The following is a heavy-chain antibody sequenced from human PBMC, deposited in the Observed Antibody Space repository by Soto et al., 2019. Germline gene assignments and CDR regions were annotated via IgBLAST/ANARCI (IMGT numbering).Heavy chain of an antibody. CDR1: GLTLSNYW. CDR3: ARPYCSSVSCYSPPDY. Sequence: EVQLVESGGGLVQPGESLRLSCTASGLTLSNYWVNWVRQGPGKGLVWVSHINVDGSITSYADSVKGRFTISRDNAKNTLYLHMNSLRAEDTAVYYCARPYCSSVSCYSPPDYWGQGTLVTVSS. D-gene: IGHD2-2*01. CDR2: INVDGSIT. J-gene: IGHJ4*02. V-gene: IGHV3-74*01.